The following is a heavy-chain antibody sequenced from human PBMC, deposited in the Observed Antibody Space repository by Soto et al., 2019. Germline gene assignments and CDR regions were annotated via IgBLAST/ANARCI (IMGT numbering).Heavy chain of an antibody. D-gene: IGHD3-9*01. Sequence: QVQLVQSGAEVKKPGASVKVSCKASGYTFTSYDINWVRQATGQGLEWMGWMNPNSGNTGYAQKFQGRVTMTRNTSTSTAYMELGSLRSEDTAVYYCARVVILTGYYYYGMDVWGQGTTVTVSS. CDR1: GYTFTSYD. CDR3: ARVVILTGYYYYGMDV. J-gene: IGHJ6*02. CDR2: MNPNSGNT. V-gene: IGHV1-8*01.